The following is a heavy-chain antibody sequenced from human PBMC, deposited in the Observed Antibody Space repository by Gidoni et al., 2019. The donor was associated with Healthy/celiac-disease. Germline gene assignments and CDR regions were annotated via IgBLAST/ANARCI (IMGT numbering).Heavy chain of an antibody. CDR2: IYYSGST. CDR1: GGSISSGGYY. CDR3: ARGGIYCSGGSCYQYYFAY. D-gene: IGHD2-15*01. Sequence: QVQLQESGPGLVKPSQTLSLTCTVSGGSISSGGYYWSWIRQHPGKGVEWIGYIYYSGSTYYNPSLKSLVTISVDTSKIQFSLKLSSVTAADTAVYYCARGGIYCSGGSCYQYYFAYWGQGTLVTVSS. V-gene: IGHV4-31*01. J-gene: IGHJ4*02.